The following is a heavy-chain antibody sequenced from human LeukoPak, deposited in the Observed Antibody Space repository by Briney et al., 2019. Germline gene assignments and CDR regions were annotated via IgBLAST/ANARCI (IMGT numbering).Heavy chain of an antibody. Sequence: PGGSLRLSCAASGFTFSTYEMNWVRQAPGKGLEWVSVFYVGGATYYAASVKGRFTISRDNSENTLYLQMKSLRAEDTAVYYCARGDGYNFFDYWGQGILVTVSS. D-gene: IGHD5-24*01. CDR1: GFTFSTYE. V-gene: IGHV3-53*01. J-gene: IGHJ4*02. CDR2: FYVGGAT. CDR3: ARGDGYNFFDY.